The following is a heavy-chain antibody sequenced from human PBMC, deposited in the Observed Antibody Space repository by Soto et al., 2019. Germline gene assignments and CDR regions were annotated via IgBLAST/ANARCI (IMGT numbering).Heavy chain of an antibody. CDR1: GLTFTDYW. V-gene: IGHV3-7*03. D-gene: IGHD1-26*01. J-gene: IGHJ4*02. Sequence: PGGSLRLSCVTYGLTFTDYWMSWVRQAPGKGLEWVANIKQDESEKNYLDSVKGRFTISRDNAKNSLYLQMNSLRAEDTAVYYCASDRFRGTYYLRGVTYFFEEWGQGAQVTVSS. CDR2: IKQDESEK. CDR3: ASDRFRGTYYLRGVTYFFEE.